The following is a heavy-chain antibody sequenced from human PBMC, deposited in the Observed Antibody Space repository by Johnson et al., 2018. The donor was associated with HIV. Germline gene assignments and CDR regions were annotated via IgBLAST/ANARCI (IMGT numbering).Heavy chain of an antibody. Sequence: VQLVESGGGLVQPGGSLRLSCAASGFTFSSYAMSWVRQAPGKGLEWVSVIYSGDTTYYAGSVKGRFTISRDNSKNTLYLQMNSLRVDDTAIYYCARAYTYGAFDIWGQGTMVTVSS. CDR3: ARAYTYGAFDI. J-gene: IGHJ3*02. CDR2: IYSGDTT. V-gene: IGHV3-66*01. CDR1: GFTFSSYA. D-gene: IGHD5-18*01.